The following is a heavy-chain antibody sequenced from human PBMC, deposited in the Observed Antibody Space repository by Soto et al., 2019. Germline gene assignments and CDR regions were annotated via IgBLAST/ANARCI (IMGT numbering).Heavy chain of an antibody. CDR3: ARVGITMVRGVT. CDR2: INHSGST. CDR1: GGSISSSSYF. J-gene: IGHJ5*02. D-gene: IGHD3-10*01. V-gene: IGHV4-39*07. Sequence: SETLSHTWSVSGGSISSSSYFWGWIRQPPGKGLEWIGEINHSGSTNYNPSLKSRVTISVDTSKNQFSLKLSSVTAADTAVYYCARVGITMVRGVTWGQGTLVTVSS.